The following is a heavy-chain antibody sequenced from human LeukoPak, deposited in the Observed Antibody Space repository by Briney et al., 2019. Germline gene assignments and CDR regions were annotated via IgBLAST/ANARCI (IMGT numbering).Heavy chain of an antibody. V-gene: IGHV1-46*01. Sequence: ASVKVSCKASGYTFSSYYMHWVRQAPGQGLEWMGIINPSGGSTSYAQKFQGRVTMTRDMSTSTVYMELSSLRSEDTAVYYCARGYGGNAFDYWGQGTLVTVSS. D-gene: IGHD4-23*01. CDR3: ARGYGGNAFDY. CDR1: GYTFSSYY. CDR2: INPSGGST. J-gene: IGHJ4*02.